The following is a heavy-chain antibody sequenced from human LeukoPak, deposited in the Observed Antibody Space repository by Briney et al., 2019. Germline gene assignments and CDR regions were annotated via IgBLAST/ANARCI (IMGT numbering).Heavy chain of an antibody. CDR1: GFTFGSDW. J-gene: IGHJ4*02. V-gene: IGHV3-15*01. D-gene: IGHD3-16*01. CDR3: TTGGPRRH. CDR2: IRTKTEGATT. Sequence: GGSLRLSCAASGFTFGSDWMNWFRQAPGRGLEWVGLIRTKTEGATTDNAAPVKGRFAISRDDSRNMLFLQMNSLKTEGTGVYYCTTGGPRRHWGPGTLVTVSS.